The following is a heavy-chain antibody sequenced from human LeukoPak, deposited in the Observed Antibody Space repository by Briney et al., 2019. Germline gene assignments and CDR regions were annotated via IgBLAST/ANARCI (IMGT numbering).Heavy chain of an antibody. V-gene: IGHV1-2*02. Sequence: ASVKVSCKASGYIFTDYYIHWVRQAPGQGPEWMGWISPNSGVTNYAQKFQGRVTMTRDTSTSTVYMELSSLRSEDTAVYYCASLAGTVLDDAFDIWDQGTMVTVSS. CDR3: ASLAGTVLDDAFDI. CDR1: GYIFTDYY. CDR2: ISPNSGVT. D-gene: IGHD6-19*01. J-gene: IGHJ3*02.